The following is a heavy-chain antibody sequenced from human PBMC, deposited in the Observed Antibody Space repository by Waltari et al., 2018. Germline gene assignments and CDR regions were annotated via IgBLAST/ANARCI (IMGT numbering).Heavy chain of an antibody. D-gene: IGHD2-2*01. V-gene: IGHV4-39*07. CDR2: IYYSGST. CDR3: ARHLPDIVVVPAAPTEDQSEGGDAFDI. Sequence: QLQLQESGPGLVKPSETLSLTCTVSGGSISSSSYYWGWIRQPPGKGREWIGRIYYSGSTYYNPSLKRRVNISVATSKNQFSLKVSSVTAADTAVYYCARHLPDIVVVPAAPTEDQSEGGDAFDIWGQGTMVTVSS. CDR1: GGSISSSSYY. J-gene: IGHJ3*02.